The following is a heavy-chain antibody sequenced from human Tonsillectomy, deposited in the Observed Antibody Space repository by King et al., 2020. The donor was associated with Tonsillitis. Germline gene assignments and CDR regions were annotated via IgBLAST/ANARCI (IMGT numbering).Heavy chain of an antibody. CDR3: AGDAGGYCSGASCLSWFDP. CDR2: ISHDGSNK. V-gene: IGHV3-30*04. D-gene: IGHD2-2*03. Sequence: QLVQSGGGVVQPGRSLRLSCAASRYTFTTYTLHWVRQAPGKRLEWVAVISHDGSNKYYADSVQGRFTISRDKSNNTLYLQMNSLRAEDTAVYYCAGDAGGYCSGASCLSWFDPWGQGTLVSVSS. CDR1: RYTFTTYT. J-gene: IGHJ5*02.